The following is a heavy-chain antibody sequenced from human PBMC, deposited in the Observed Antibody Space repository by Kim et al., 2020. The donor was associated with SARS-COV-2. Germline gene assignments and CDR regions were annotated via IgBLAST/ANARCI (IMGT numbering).Heavy chain of an antibody. CDR2: INHSGST. Sequence: SETLSLTCAVYGGSFSGYYWSWIRQPPGKGLEWIGEINHSGSTNYNPSLKSRVTISVDTSKNQFSLKLSSVTAADTAVYYCARGQGRRSIAARSGSLYYYYGMDVWGQGTTVTVSS. J-gene: IGHJ6*02. CDR1: GGSFSGYY. D-gene: IGHD6-6*01. CDR3: ARGQGRRSIAARSGSLYYYYGMDV. V-gene: IGHV4-34*01.